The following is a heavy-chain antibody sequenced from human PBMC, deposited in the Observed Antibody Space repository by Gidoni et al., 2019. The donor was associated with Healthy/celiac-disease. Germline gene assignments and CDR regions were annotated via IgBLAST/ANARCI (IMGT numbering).Heavy chain of an antibody. CDR3: ARGVALDV. D-gene: IGHD2-15*01. Sequence: QVQLQESGPGLVKPSETLSLTCTVSGGSISSYYWSWIRQPPGKGLEWIGYIYYSGSTNYNPSLKSRVTISVDTSKNQFPLKLSSVTAADTAVYYCARGVALDVWGQGTTVTVSS. CDR2: IYYSGST. V-gene: IGHV4-59*01. J-gene: IGHJ6*02. CDR1: GGSISSYY.